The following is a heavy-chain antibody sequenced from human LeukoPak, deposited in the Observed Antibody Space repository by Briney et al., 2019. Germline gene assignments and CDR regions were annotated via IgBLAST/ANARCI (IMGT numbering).Heavy chain of an antibody. CDR1: GFTLKIYP. CDR2: IKSKNNGGTT. CDR3: MTLYVDYAR. V-gene: IGHV3-15*07. Sequence: PGGSLRLSCAASGFTLKIYPMHWVRQAPGKGLEWVGRIKSKNNGGTTDYAAPVNGRFSISRDDSKNTLYLQMHSLKTEDTGVYYCMTLYVDYARWGQGTLVTVSS. J-gene: IGHJ4*02. D-gene: IGHD4-17*01.